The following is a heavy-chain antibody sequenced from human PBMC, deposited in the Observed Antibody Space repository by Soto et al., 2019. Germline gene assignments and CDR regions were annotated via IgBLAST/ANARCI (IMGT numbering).Heavy chain of an antibody. CDR2: ISYSGGT. V-gene: IGHV4-59*01. J-gene: IGHJ4*02. Sequence: SETLSLTCTVSGYSISSYYWSWIRQPPGKGLEWIGHISYSGGTNYNPSLKSRVTISVDTSKNQFSLKLSSVTAADTAVYYCARYSTSYTYYFDFWGQGTLVNVSS. D-gene: IGHD3-9*01. CDR3: ARYSTSYTYYFDF. CDR1: GYSISSYY.